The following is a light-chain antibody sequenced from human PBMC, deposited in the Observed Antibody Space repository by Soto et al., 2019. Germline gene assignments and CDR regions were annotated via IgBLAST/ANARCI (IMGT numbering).Light chain of an antibody. V-gene: IGLV2-14*01. CDR1: SSDVGHNKY. Sequence: SALTQPASVSGSPGQSITISCTGTSSDVGHNKYVSWYQQYPGKVPKLLINKVSNRPSGVSNRFSGSKSGNTASLTISGLLAEDEADYFYTSSTSDSLYVFGTGTKVTVL. CDR3: TSSTSDSLYV. J-gene: IGLJ1*01. CDR2: KVS.